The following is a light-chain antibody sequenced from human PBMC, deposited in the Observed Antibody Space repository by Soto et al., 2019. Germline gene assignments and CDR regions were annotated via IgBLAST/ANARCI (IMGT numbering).Light chain of an antibody. J-gene: IGLJ1*01. Sequence: QSALTQPRSVSGSPGQSVAISCTGTSSDVGSFNYVSWYQQHPDKAPKLMIYDVTKRPSGVPDRFSGSKSGNTASLTMSGLQAEDEADYYCCSYAGSPYVFGTGTKLTVL. CDR1: SSDVGSFNY. CDR3: CSYAGSPYV. CDR2: DVT. V-gene: IGLV2-11*01.